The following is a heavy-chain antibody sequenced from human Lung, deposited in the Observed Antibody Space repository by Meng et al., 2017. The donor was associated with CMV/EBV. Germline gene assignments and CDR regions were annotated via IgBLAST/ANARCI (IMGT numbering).Heavy chain of an antibody. D-gene: IGHD3-16*01. Sequence: SETLSLTCTVSGASMSSDYWSWIRQSPGKGLEWVASVYHMGNTNYNPSLKSRATISLDTSKSPFSLKLISVTGADTAIYYCAKGGGSWFGPWGQGRLVTVSS. CDR3: AKGGGSWFGP. CDR2: VYHMGNT. J-gene: IGHJ5*02. CDR1: GASMSSDY. V-gene: IGHV4-59*12.